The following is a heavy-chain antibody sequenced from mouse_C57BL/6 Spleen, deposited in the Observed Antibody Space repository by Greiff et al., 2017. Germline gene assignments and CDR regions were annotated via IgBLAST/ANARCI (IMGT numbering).Heavy chain of an antibody. CDR1: GFTFSSYA. CDR3: TRAYYDGSSYLAWFAD. V-gene: IGHV5-9-1*02. D-gene: IGHD1-1*01. J-gene: IGHJ3*01. CDR2: ISSGGDYI. Sequence: EVQLQESGEGLVKPGGSLKLSCAASGFTFSSYAMSWVRQTPEKRLEWVAYISSGGDYIYSADTVQGRFTISSDNARNTLYMQMRRLKSEDTAMYYCTRAYYDGSSYLAWFADWGQGTLVTVSA.